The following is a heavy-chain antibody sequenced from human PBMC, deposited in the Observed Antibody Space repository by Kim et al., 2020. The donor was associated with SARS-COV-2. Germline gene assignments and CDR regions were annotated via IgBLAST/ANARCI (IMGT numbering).Heavy chain of an antibody. D-gene: IGHD3-10*01. Sequence: HYAASVKGRFNISRDNSKYTVYLQMNSLRVEDTALYYCARDSVDSGSYLDYWGQGTPVTVSS. J-gene: IGHJ4*02. CDR3: ARDSVDSGSYLDY. V-gene: IGHV3-30*01.